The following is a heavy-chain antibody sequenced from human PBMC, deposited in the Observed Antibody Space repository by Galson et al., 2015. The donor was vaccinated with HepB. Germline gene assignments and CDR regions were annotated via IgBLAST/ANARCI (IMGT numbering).Heavy chain of an antibody. CDR3: ARGEGIVVVVVEYY. D-gene: IGHD2-15*01. CDR2: ISYDGSNK. J-gene: IGHJ4*02. Sequence: SLRLSCAASGFTFSSYAMHWVRQAPGKGLEWVAVISYDGSNKYYADSVKGRFTISRDNSKNTLYLQMNSLRAEDTAVYYCARGEGIVVVVVEYYWGQGTLVTVSS. V-gene: IGHV3-30*04. CDR1: GFTFSSYA.